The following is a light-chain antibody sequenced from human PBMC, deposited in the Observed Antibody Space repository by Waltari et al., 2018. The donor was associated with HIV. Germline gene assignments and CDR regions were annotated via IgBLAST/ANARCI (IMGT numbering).Light chain of an antibody. Sequence: QSALTQPASVSGSPGQSITISCTGASSDVGGYNYVSWYQQHPGKAPKLMIYEVSNRPSGVSNRSSGSKSGNTASLTISGLRAEDEADYYCSSYTGSSSVVFGGGTKLTVL. CDR2: EVS. J-gene: IGLJ3*02. CDR1: SSDVGGYNY. CDR3: SSYTGSSSVV. V-gene: IGLV2-14*01.